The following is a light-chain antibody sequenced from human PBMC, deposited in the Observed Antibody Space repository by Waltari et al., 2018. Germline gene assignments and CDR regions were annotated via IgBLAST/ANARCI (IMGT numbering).Light chain of an antibody. CDR1: QDISSH. CDR2: GAS. Sequence: DIKLLQSPSFVSASVGDRATITCRARQDISSHLAWYQKNPGKAPKLLVYGASTLGSGVPSGFSGGGSGTEFTLTISSLQPEDFATYYCQQLNSYPITFGQGTRLEIK. J-gene: IGKJ5*01. CDR3: QQLNSYPIT. V-gene: IGKV1-9*01.